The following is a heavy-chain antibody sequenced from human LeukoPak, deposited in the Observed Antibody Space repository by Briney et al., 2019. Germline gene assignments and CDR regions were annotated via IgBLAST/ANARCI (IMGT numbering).Heavy chain of an antibody. V-gene: IGHV5-51*01. Sequence: GESLKISCKGSGYSFTSYWIGWVRQMPGKGLEWMGIIYPRDSDTRYSASFQGQVTISADKSSSTAYLQWSSLKASDTAMYYCARPGYYGDYSFDFWGQGTLVTVSS. J-gene: IGHJ4*02. CDR1: GYSFTSYW. D-gene: IGHD4-17*01. CDR3: ARPGYYGDYSFDF. CDR2: IYPRDSDT.